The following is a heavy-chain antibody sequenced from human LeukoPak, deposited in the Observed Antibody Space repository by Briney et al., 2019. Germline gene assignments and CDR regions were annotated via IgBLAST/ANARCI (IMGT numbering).Heavy chain of an antibody. V-gene: IGHV1-46*01. CDR2: ISPSGGST. D-gene: IGHD5-24*01. CDR1: GYTFTSNY. J-gene: IGHJ5*02. Sequence: ASVKVSCKAFGYTFTSNYMLWVRQAPGEGPEWMGVISPSGGSTTYAQKFQGRVPLARDMSTSTDYLELSSLRSEDTAVYYCARDNSVRDEAWWFNPWGQGTLVTVSS. CDR3: ARDNSVRDEAWWFNP.